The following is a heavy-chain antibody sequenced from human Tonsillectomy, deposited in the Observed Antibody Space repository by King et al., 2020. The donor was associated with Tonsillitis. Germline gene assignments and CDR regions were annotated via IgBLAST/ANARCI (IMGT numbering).Heavy chain of an antibody. Sequence: VQLKQWGAELLKPSETLSLICAVYGGSFSGYYWSWIRQPPGKGLEWIGEISHSGSTNYNPSLKSRVTISVDTSKNQFSLKLSSVTAADTAVYYCARVPRIAVAGYFDLWGRGTLVTVSS. CDR2: ISHSGST. D-gene: IGHD6-19*01. J-gene: IGHJ2*01. V-gene: IGHV4-34*01. CDR3: ARVPRIAVAGYFDL. CDR1: GGSFSGYY.